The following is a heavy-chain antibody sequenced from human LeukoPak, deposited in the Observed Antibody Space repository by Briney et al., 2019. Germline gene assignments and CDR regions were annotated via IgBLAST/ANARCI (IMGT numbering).Heavy chain of an antibody. Sequence: ASVKVSCKAFGYTFTSNYMHWVRQAPGQGPEWMGVISPSGGSTTYAQKFQGRVTLTRDMSTSTDYLELSSLRSEDTAVYCCARDNSVRDDAWWFNPWGQGTLVTVSS. J-gene: IGHJ5*02. D-gene: IGHD5-24*01. CDR1: GYTFTSNY. V-gene: IGHV1-46*01. CDR2: ISPSGGST. CDR3: ARDNSVRDDAWWFNP.